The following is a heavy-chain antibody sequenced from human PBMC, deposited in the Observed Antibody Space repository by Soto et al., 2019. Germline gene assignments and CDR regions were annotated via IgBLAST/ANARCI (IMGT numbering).Heavy chain of an antibody. CDR2: INPSGGST. D-gene: IGHD2-15*01. CDR1: GYTFTSYY. CDR3: ARAKGSCGSCYSQDGPEYYCYGMDV. J-gene: IGHJ6*02. V-gene: IGHV1-46*01. Sequence: QVQLVQSGAEVKKPGASVKVSCKASGYTFTSYYMHWVRQAPGQGLEWMGIINPSGGSTTYAQKFQGRVTMTRDTSTSTVYMELSSLRSEATAVDYCARAKGSCGSCYSQDGPEYYCYGMDVWGQGTTVTVSS.